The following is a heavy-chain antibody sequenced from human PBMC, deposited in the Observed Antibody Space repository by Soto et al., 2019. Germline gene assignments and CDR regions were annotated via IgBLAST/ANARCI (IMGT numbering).Heavy chain of an antibody. J-gene: IGHJ6*02. CDR3: ARDTAAAGYYYYYYGMDV. V-gene: IGHV3-33*01. CDR1: GFTFSSYG. Sequence: QVQLVESGGGVVQPGRSLRLSCAASGFTFSSYGMHWVRQAPGKGLEWVAVIWYDGSNKYYADSVKGRFTISRDNSKNTLYLQMNSLRAEDTAVYYCARDTAAAGYYYYYYGMDVWGQGTTVTVSS. D-gene: IGHD6-13*01. CDR2: IWYDGSNK.